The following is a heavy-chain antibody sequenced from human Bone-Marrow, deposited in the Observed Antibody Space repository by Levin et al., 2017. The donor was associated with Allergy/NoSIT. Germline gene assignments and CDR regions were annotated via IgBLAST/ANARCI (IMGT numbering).Heavy chain of an antibody. D-gene: IGHD6-13*01. CDR3: AYSPQGLSHYVS. CDR2: IDSDGSST. V-gene: IGHV3-74*01. CDR1: GFTFSSYW. J-gene: IGHJ4*02. Sequence: PAGGSLRLSCAASGFTFSSYWMHWVRQAPGKGLVWVSRIDSDGSSTVYPDSVKGRFTISRDNAKNTLYLQMNSLRVEDTAVYYCAYSPQGLSHYVSWGQGTLVTVSS.